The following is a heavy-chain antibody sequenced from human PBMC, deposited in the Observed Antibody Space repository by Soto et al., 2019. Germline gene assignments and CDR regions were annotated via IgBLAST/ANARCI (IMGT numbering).Heavy chain of an antibody. J-gene: IGHJ5*02. CDR2: MNPNSGNT. CDR3: AREFKTRDGFDT. V-gene: IGHV1-8*01. D-gene: IGHD2-2*01. Sequence: ASVKVSCKASGYTFTSYDINWVRQATGQGLEWMGWMNPNSGNTGYAQKFQGRVTMTRNTSISTAYMELSSLRSEDTAVYYCAREFKTRDGFDTWGQGTLVTVSS. CDR1: GYTFTSYD.